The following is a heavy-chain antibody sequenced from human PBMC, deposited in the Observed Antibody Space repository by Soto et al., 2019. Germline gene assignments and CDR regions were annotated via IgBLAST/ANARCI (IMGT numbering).Heavy chain of an antibody. D-gene: IGHD6-19*01. V-gene: IGHV3-30-3*01. J-gene: IGHJ6*02. CDR3: ARAGSRSLFYSSGQTYYYYYYGMDV. CDR1: GFTFSSYA. Sequence: VQLLESAGGLVQPGGSLRLSCAASGFTFSSYAMHWVRQAPGKGLEWVAVISYDGSNKYYADSVKGRFTISRDNSKNTLYLQMNSLRAEDTAVYYSARAGSRSLFYSSGQTYYYYYYGMDVWGQGTTVTVSS. CDR2: ISYDGSNK.